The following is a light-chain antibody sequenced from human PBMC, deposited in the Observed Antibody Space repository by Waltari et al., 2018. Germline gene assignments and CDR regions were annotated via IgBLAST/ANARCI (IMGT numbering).Light chain of an antibody. Sequence: EIVMTQSPVTLSVSPGERAALSCRSSQSVSTNLAWYQQRPGQTPRLLISGASTRAAEIPARFSGSGSGTEFTLTISSLQSEDFAVYYCQQYNDWPYTFGQGTKLEI. CDR2: GAS. CDR1: QSVSTN. V-gene: IGKV3-15*01. CDR3: QQYNDWPYT. J-gene: IGKJ2*01.